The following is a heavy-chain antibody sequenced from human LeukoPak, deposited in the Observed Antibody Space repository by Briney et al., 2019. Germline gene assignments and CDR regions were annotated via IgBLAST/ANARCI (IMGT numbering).Heavy chain of an antibody. J-gene: IGHJ4*02. CDR1: GFTFSSYE. D-gene: IGHD3-22*01. CDR2: IRYDGINK. V-gene: IGHV3-30*02. Sequence: GGSLRLSCAASGFTFSSYEMNWVRQAPGKGLEWVAFIRYDGINKYYADSMKGRFTISRDNAKNSLYLQMNSLRAEDTAVYYCARDDPYYYDSSGYCDYWGQGTLVTVSS. CDR3: ARDDPYYYDSSGYCDY.